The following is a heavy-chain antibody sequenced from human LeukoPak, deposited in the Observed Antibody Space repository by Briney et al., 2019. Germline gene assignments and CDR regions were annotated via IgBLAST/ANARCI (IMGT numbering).Heavy chain of an antibody. CDR1: GYTFSGYY. J-gene: IGHJ4*02. D-gene: IGHD3-22*01. CDR2: INPNSGGT. Sequence: GASVEVSCKSSGYTFSGYYMHWVRQAPGQGLEWMGRINPNSGGTNYVQKFQGRVTMTRDTSITTAYMELSRLRSDDTAVYYCARGYYDSSGYYSIDYWGQGTLVTVSS. CDR3: ARGYYDSSGYYSIDY. V-gene: IGHV1-2*06.